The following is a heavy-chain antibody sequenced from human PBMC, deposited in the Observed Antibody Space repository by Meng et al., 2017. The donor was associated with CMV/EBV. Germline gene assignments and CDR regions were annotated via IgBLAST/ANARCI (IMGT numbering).Heavy chain of an antibody. D-gene: IGHD3-3*01. CDR1: GFTVSSNY. CDR3: ARSQGDFWSGSDAFDI. CDR2: TRNKANSYTT. J-gene: IGHJ3*02. V-gene: IGHV3-72*01. Sequence: GGSLRLSCAASGFTVSSNYMDWVRQAPGKGLEWVGRTRNKANSYTTEYAASVKGRFTISRDDSKNSLYLQMNSLKTEDTAVYYCARSQGDFWSGSDAFDIWGQGTMVTVSS.